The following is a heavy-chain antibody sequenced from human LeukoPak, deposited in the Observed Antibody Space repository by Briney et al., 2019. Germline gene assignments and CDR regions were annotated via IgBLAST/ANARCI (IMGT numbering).Heavy chain of an antibody. CDR3: ARDLSDYDSSGYTT. Sequence: PSETLSLTCTVSGGSISSYYWSWIRQPPGKGLEWIGYIYYSGSTNYNPSLKSRVTISVDTSKNQFSLKLSSVTAADTAVYYCARDLSDYDSSGYTTWGQGTLVTVSS. CDR1: GGSISSYY. D-gene: IGHD3-22*01. CDR2: IYYSGST. V-gene: IGHV4-59*01. J-gene: IGHJ5*02.